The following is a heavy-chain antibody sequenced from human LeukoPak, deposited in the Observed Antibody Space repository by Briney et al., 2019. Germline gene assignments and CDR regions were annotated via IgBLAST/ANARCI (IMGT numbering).Heavy chain of an antibody. V-gene: IGHV3-9*01. CDR2: ISWNSGSR. Sequence: GGSLRLSCAASGFIFDDYAMYWVRQAPGKGLEWVSSISWNSGSRVYADSVKGRFTISRDNAKNTLYLQMNSLRAEDTAVYYCARGPAANSGNYYAGDYWGQGTLVTVSS. J-gene: IGHJ4*02. CDR1: GFIFDDYA. D-gene: IGHD1-26*01. CDR3: ARGPAANSGNYYAGDY.